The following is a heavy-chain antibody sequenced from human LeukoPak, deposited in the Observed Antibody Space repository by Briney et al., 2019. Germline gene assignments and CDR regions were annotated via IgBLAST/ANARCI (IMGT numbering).Heavy chain of an antibody. D-gene: IGHD2-15*01. CDR2: MFYSGNT. V-gene: IGHV4-38-2*02. Sequence: SETLSLTCTVSGYSISSGYYWGWIRQPPGKGLEWIGYMFYSGNTYYNPSLKSLVTISVDTSKNQFSLKLSSVTAADTAFYYCARGAGSTISNDAFDIWGQGTMVTVSS. CDR1: GYSISSGYY. J-gene: IGHJ3*02. CDR3: ARGAGSTISNDAFDI.